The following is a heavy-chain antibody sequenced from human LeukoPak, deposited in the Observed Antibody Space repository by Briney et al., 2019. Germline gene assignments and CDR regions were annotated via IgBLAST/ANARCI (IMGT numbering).Heavy chain of an antibody. CDR3: VRAGGPFDY. CDR2: FNPKSGGT. Sequence: ASVKVSFTASGYTFTDYYIHWARQAPGQGLEWMGWFNPKSGGTKYEQNFQGRVTMTRDTSTAYMELSRLKSDDTAVYYCVRAGGPFDYWGLGTQVTVSS. J-gene: IGHJ4*02. V-gene: IGHV1-2*02. CDR1: GYTFTDYY. D-gene: IGHD3-16*01.